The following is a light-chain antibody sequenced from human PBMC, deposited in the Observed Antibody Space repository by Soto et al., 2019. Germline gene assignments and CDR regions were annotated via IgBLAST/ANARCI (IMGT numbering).Light chain of an antibody. CDR3: CSSSGVTTWI. Sequence: QSALTQPASVSGSPGQSITISCTGTSSDIGGHDDVSWYQQHPGKVPKLLLYGVTDRPSGVSDRFSGSKSGNVASLTISGLQAEDEADYYCCSSSGVTTWIFGGGTQLTVL. V-gene: IGLV2-14*03. CDR2: GVT. J-gene: IGLJ3*02. CDR1: SSDIGGHDD.